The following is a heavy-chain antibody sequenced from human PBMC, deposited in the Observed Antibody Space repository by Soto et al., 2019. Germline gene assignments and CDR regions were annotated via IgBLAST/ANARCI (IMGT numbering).Heavy chain of an antibody. D-gene: IGHD6-13*01. CDR1: GYSFPSYW. J-gene: IGHJ4*02. V-gene: IGHV5-51*01. Sequence: LGESLKISCKVSGYSFPSYWIGWVRHILGKGLEWMGIIYPGDSDTRYSPSFQGQVTISADKSISTAYLQWSSLKASDTAMYYCARRRGDVYSLYYFDYWGQGTLVTVSS. CDR3: ARRRGDVYSLYYFDY. CDR2: IYPGDSDT.